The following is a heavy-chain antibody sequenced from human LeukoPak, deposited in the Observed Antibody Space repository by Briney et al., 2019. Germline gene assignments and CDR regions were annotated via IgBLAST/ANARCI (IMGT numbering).Heavy chain of an antibody. Sequence: GSLRLSCAAPGLRVSNIYMSWVRQAPGKGLEWIGEINHSGSTNYNPSLKSRVTISVDTSKNQFSLKLSSVTAADTAVYYCARLNGGNYASGSYSNYYYYAMDVWGQGTTVTVSS. CDR2: INHSGST. V-gene: IGHV4-34*01. D-gene: IGHD3-10*01. CDR1: GLRVSNIY. J-gene: IGHJ6*02. CDR3: ARLNGGNYASGSYSNYYYYAMDV.